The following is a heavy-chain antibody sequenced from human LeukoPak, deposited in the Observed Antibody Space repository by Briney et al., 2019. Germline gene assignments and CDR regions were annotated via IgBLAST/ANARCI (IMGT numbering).Heavy chain of an antibody. V-gene: IGHV3-72*01. CDR1: RFTFSDYY. J-gene: IGHJ6*02. Sequence: GGSLRLSCAASRFTFSDYYIDWVRQAPGKGLEWVGRSRNKAFGYSTEYAASVKGRFTISRDESKDSLYLQMNSLKTEDTAVYYCVTMKKKSPSYGMDVWGQGTTVTVSS. CDR3: VTMKKKSPSYGMDV. CDR2: SRNKAFGYST.